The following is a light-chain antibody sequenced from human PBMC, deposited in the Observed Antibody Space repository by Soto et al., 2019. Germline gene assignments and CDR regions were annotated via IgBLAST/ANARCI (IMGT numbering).Light chain of an antibody. J-gene: IGKJ4*01. CDR2: AAS. V-gene: IGKV1-8*01. Sequence: AIRMTQSPSSLSASTGDRVTITCRASQGISSYFAWYQQKPGKAPKLLIYAASTLQSGVPSRFSGSGSGTDFTLIISCLQSKDFATYYCQQYYSYPLTFGGGAKVEIK. CDR1: QGISSY. CDR3: QQYYSYPLT.